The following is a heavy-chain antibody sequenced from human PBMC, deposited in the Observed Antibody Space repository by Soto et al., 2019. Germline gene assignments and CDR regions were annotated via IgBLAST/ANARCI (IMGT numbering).Heavy chain of an antibody. CDR3: ARAGFSYGHLLF. J-gene: IGHJ4*02. V-gene: IGHV4-30-4*01. D-gene: IGHD3-10*01. CDR2: VFYSGAT. Sequence: NPSETLSLTCNVSGGPIKTGDYYWNWIRQPPGKGLEWIGYVFYSGATNYSPSLKSRAAISMDTSKNQFSLSLTSVTAADTAVYYCARAGFSYGHLLFWGQGIRVTVS. CDR1: GGPIKTGDYY.